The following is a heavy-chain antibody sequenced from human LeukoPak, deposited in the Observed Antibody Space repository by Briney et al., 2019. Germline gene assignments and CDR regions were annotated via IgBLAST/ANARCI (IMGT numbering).Heavy chain of an antibody. J-gene: IGHJ4*02. V-gene: IGHV3-21*01. Sequence: PGGSLRLSCAASGFTFSTYSMNWVRQAPGKGLEWVSVISSSSTYIYYSDSVRGRFTISRDNAKNSLYLQMNSLRAEDTAVYHCARGGPHGAYFDYWGQGALVTVSS. CDR1: GFTFSTYS. CDR3: ARGGPHGAYFDY. CDR2: ISSSSTYI.